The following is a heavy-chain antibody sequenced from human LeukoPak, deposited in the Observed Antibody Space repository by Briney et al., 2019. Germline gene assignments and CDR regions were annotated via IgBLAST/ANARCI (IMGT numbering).Heavy chain of an antibody. CDR1: GFTFSSYE. Sequence: PGRSLRLSCAASGFTFSSYEMNWVRQAPGKGLEWVSYISSSGSTIYYADSVKGRFTISRDNAKNSLYLQMNSLRAEDTAVYYCARDFVYYYGSGSNPDAFDIWGQGTMVTVSS. J-gene: IGHJ3*02. V-gene: IGHV3-48*03. CDR3: ARDFVYYYGSGSNPDAFDI. D-gene: IGHD3-10*01. CDR2: ISSSGSTI.